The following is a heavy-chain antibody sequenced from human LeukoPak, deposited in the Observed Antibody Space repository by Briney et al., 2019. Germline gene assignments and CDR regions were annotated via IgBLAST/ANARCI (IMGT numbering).Heavy chain of an antibody. CDR3: AREGSGGTIYYFDY. CDR2: IYSGGST. V-gene: IGHV3-53*01. Sequence: PGGSLRLSCAASGFTVSSNYMSWVRQAPGKGLEWVSVIYSGGSTYYADSVKGRFTISRDNSKNTLYLQMNSLRAEDTAVYYCAREGSGGTIYYFDYWGQGTLVTVSS. D-gene: IGHD3-9*01. J-gene: IGHJ4*02. CDR1: GFTVSSNY.